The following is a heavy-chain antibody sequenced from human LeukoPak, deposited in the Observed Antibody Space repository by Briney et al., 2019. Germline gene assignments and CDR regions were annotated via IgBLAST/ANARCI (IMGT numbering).Heavy chain of an antibody. CDR2: IYTSGST. D-gene: IGHD3-9*01. CDR3: ARGQLILRYFDWLAAFDI. J-gene: IGHJ3*02. V-gene: IGHV4-61*02. Sequence: SETLSLTCTVSGASITSGTYAWSWIRQPAGKGLEWIGRIYTSGSTNYNPSLKSRVTISVDTSKNQFSLKLSSVTAADTAVYYCARGQLILRYFDWLAAFDIWGQGTMVTVSS. CDR1: GASITSGTYA.